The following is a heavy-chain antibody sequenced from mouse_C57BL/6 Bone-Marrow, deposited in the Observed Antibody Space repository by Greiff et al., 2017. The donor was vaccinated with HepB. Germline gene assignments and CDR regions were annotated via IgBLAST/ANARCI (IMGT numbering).Heavy chain of an antibody. Sequence: EVMLVESGGGLVKPGGSLKLSCAASGFTFSDYGMHWVRQAPEKGLEWVAYISSGSSTIYYADTVKGRFTISRDNAKNTLFLQMTSLRSEDTAMYYCATYYYGSSYVSFDYWGQGTTLTVSS. CDR3: ATYYYGSSYVSFDY. CDR2: ISSGSSTI. V-gene: IGHV5-17*01. CDR1: GFTFSDYG. D-gene: IGHD1-1*01. J-gene: IGHJ2*01.